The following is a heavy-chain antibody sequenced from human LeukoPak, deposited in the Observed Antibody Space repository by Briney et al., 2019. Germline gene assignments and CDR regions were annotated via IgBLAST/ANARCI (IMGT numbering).Heavy chain of an antibody. D-gene: IGHD3-10*01. Sequence: PSETLSLTCAVSGGSISSSNWWSWVRQPPGKGLEWIGSIYYSGSTYYNPSLKSRVTISVDTSKNQFSLKLSSVTAADTAVYYCARDARLWFGELLLGPFDPWGQGTLVTVSS. CDR1: GGSISSSNW. CDR3: ARDARLWFGELLLGPFDP. CDR2: IYYSGST. V-gene: IGHV4-4*02. J-gene: IGHJ5*02.